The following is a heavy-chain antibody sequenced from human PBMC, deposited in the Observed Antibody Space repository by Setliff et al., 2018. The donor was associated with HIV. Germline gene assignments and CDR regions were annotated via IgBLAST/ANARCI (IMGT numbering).Heavy chain of an antibody. CDR1: GFTFGDYA. CDR2: IRSNTFGGTT. D-gene: IGHD2-8*02. CDR3: TSEGHSFWSYFQH. V-gene: IGHV3-49*04. J-gene: IGHJ1*01. Sequence: GGSLRLSCATSGFTFGDYAMSWVRQAPGKGLEWVGVIRSNTFGGTTQYGAAVKGRFTISRDDSESIAYLQMSSLKTEDTAVYYCTSEGHSFWSYFQHWGQGTLVTVSS.